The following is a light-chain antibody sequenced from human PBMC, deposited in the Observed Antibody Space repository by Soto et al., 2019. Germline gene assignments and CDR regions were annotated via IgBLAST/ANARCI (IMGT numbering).Light chain of an antibody. CDR3: QQYGSSIT. CDR1: QSVSSSY. J-gene: IGKJ5*01. V-gene: IGKV3-20*01. CDR2: GAS. Sequence: EIVLTQSPGTLSLSPGERATLSCMASQSVSSSYLAWYQQKPGQAPRLLIYGASSRATGIPDRFSGSGSGTDFTLTISRLEPEDFAVYYSQQYGSSITFGQGTRLE.